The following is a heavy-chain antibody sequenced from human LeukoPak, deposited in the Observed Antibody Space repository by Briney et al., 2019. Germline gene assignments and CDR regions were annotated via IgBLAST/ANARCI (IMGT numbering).Heavy chain of an antibody. CDR1: GGSISGYY. J-gene: IGHJ4*02. V-gene: IGHV4-4*07. CDR2: IHASGNT. D-gene: IGHD2-15*01. Sequence: SETLSLTCTVSGGSISGYYWSWIRQPAGKGLEWIGRIHASGNTNYNPSLKSRVAMSVDTSKTQFSLKLSSVTAADTAVYYGARILQAATLDYWGQGTLVTVSS. CDR3: ARILQAATLDY.